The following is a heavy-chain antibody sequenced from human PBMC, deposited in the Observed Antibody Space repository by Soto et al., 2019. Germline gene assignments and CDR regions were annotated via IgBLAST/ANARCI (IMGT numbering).Heavy chain of an antibody. D-gene: IGHD6-19*01. V-gene: IGHV1-46*01. CDR2: INPSGGST. CDR1: GYTFTSYY. Sequence: ASVKVSCKASGYTFTSYYIHWVRQAPGQGLEWMGIINPSGGSTSYAQKLQGRVTMTRDTSTSTVYMELSSLRSEDTAVYYYGIFKVVEGVTGIAVAGKDAFDIWGQGTMVTVSS. J-gene: IGHJ3*02. CDR3: GIFKVVEGVTGIAVAGKDAFDI.